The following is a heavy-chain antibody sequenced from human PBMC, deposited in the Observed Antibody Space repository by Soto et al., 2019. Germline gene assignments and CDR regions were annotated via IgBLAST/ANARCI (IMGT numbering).Heavy chain of an antibody. D-gene: IGHD3-9*01. V-gene: IGHV4-30-4*01. Sequence: PSETLSLTCTVSGGSINNGDYYWSWIRQPPEKGLEWIGYINYSGSTNYNPSLNSRVTISLDRSKNQFSLKLSSVAAADTAVYYCARGIFYAFDIWGQGTMVTVSS. CDR1: GGSINNGDYY. CDR3: ARGIFYAFDI. J-gene: IGHJ3*02. CDR2: INYSGST.